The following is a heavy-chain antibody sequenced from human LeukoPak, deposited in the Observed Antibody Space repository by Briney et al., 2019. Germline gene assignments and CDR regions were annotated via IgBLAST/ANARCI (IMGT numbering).Heavy chain of an antibody. D-gene: IGHD2-15*01. CDR1: GFTFDDYG. CDR2: INWDGGST. J-gene: IGHJ4*02. V-gene: IGHV3-20*04. Sequence: GGPLRLSCAASGFTFDDYGLTWVRQAPGKGLEWVSNINWDGGSTGYADSVKGRFTISRDNAKNSLYLQMNSLRAEDTALYYCARDSPLGYCSGGSCFFDCWGQGTLVTVSS. CDR3: ARDSPLGYCSGGSCFFDC.